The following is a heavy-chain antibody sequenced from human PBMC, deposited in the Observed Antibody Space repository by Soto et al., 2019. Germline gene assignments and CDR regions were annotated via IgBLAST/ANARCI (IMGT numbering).Heavy chain of an antibody. Sequence: GASGNGSSQAPGYNFTSKYINWVPQAPRQGPEGMGWVNPNRDNKSYAQKFQGRLTMNRSTTTKTTYHELNRLTSEGQAVYFFARGRILEYGIYEPRGVFDYWGKGTPDTVSS. J-gene: IGHJ4*02. V-gene: IGHV1-8*01. CDR1: GYNFTSKY. CDR2: VNPNRDNK. D-gene: IGHD2-8*01. CDR3: ARGRILEYGIYEPRGVFDY.